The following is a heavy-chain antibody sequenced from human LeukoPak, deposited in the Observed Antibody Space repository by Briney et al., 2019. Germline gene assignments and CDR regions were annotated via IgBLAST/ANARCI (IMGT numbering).Heavy chain of an antibody. Sequence: GGSLRLSCVASGFTFRTYWMHWVRQVPGKGPVWLSRINPDGSSTTYADSVKGRFTISRDNAKNMLYLQLNSLRVEDTAIYYCARGGKVEPTAMPTWGQGSLVVVSS. D-gene: IGHD2-2*01. CDR1: GFTFRTYW. V-gene: IGHV3-74*01. CDR3: ARGGKVEPTAMPT. J-gene: IGHJ5*02. CDR2: INPDGSST.